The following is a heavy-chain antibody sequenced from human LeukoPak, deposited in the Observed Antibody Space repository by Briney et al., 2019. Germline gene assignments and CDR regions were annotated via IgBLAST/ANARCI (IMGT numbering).Heavy chain of an antibody. J-gene: IGHJ4*02. Sequence: SETLSLTCTVSGGSISSSSYYWGWIRQPPGKGLEWIGSIYYSGSTYYNPSLKSRVTISVDTSKNQFSLKLSSVTAADTAVYYCARLPLQKGATIRHPFDYWGQGTLVTVSS. CDR1: GGSISSSSYY. CDR3: ARLPLQKGATIRHPFDY. D-gene: IGHD1-26*01. V-gene: IGHV4-39*01. CDR2: IYYSGST.